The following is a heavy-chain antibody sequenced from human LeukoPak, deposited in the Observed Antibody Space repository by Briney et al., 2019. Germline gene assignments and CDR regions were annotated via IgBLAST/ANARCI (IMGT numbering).Heavy chain of an antibody. Sequence: GGSLRLSCTASGFTFSSYEMNWVRQAPGKGLEWFASIISRGSIIYYAHSVKGRFTISRDNATNPLYLQMNSLRAEDTAVYYCARYWYFDLWGRGTLVTVSS. V-gene: IGHV3-48*03. J-gene: IGHJ2*01. CDR3: ARYWYFDL. CDR2: IISRGSII. CDR1: GFTFSSYE.